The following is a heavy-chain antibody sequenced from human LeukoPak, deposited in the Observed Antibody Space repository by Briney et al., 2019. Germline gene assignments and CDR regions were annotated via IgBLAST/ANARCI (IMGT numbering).Heavy chain of an antibody. Sequence: SVKVSCKASVGISSSNVISWVRQAPGQGLEWMGGIIPIFDTTSYAQKFQDRVTISADEITSTVYMELTSLRSDDTAVYYCAREKGGMVRGVSPFDFWGQGTLVTVSS. J-gene: IGHJ4*02. CDR1: VGISSSNV. CDR2: IIPIFDTT. CDR3: AREKGGMVRGVSPFDF. D-gene: IGHD3-10*01. V-gene: IGHV1-69*13.